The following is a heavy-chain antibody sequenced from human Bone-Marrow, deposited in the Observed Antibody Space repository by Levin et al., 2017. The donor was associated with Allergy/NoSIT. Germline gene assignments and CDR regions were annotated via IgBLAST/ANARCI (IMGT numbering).Heavy chain of an antibody. J-gene: IGHJ4*02. CDR3: ARHPRIAAGGTLSY. CDR2: IDPTDSYS. V-gene: IGHV5-10-1*01. CDR1: GYKFTSYW. Sequence: GGSLRLSCEASGYKFTSYWISWVRQMPGKGLEWMGRIDPTDSYSDYSPSFQGHVTFSADKSISTAYLQWDSLRASDTAMYYCARHPRIAAGGTLSYWGQGSLVTVSS. D-gene: IGHD6-13*01.